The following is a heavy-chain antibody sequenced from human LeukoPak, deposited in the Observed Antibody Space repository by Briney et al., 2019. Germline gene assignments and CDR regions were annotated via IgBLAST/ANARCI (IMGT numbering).Heavy chain of an antibody. D-gene: IGHD5-24*01. Sequence: KVSCKASGGTFSSYAISWVRQAPGQGLEWMGGIIPIFGTANYAQKFQGRVPITADESTSTAYMELSSLRSEDTAVYYCARDLGDGYNYEYAFDIWGQGTMVTVSS. CDR2: IIPIFGTA. CDR3: ARDLGDGYNYEYAFDI. J-gene: IGHJ3*02. CDR1: GGTFSSYA. V-gene: IGHV1-69*01.